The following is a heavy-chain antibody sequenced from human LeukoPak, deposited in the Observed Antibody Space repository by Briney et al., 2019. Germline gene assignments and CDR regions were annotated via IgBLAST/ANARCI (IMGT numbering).Heavy chain of an antibody. CDR2: INPSGGTT. J-gene: IGHJ3*02. CDR3: ARMTRYYGSGTLRDPDAFDI. CDR1: GYTFTGYY. Sequence: ASVKVSCKASGYTFTGYYMHWVRQAPGQGLEWMGIINPSGGTTNYAQKFQGRVTMTRDTSTSTVYMELSSLRSDDTAVYYCARMTRYYGSGTLRDPDAFDIWGQGTMVTVSS. V-gene: IGHV1-46*01. D-gene: IGHD3-10*01.